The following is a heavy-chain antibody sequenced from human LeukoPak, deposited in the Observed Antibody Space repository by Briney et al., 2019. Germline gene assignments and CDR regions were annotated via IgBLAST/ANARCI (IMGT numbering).Heavy chain of an antibody. Sequence: PGGSLRLSCAASGFIFSDYSMNWVRQAPGKGPEWISYIGISSGRTMYADSVKGRFTISRDTAKKSLYLQMSSLRVEDTAVYYCARDYRYAFDNWGQGTLVTVSS. CDR3: ARDYRYAFDN. CDR2: IGISSGRT. CDR1: GFIFSDYS. D-gene: IGHD5-12*01. V-gene: IGHV3-48*04. J-gene: IGHJ4*02.